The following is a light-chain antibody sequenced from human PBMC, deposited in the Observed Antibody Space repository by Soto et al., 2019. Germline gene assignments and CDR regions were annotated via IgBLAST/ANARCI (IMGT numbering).Light chain of an antibody. V-gene: IGKV3-15*01. CDR2: DAF. CDR1: QSVNSN. Sequence: EIVMTQSPATLSVSPGEGATLSCRASQSVNSNLAWYQQKPGQAPGLLIYDAFTRATGIPARFSGSGSGTEFTLTISSLQSEDSAVYYCQQYSNWSPLTFGGGTKVEI. J-gene: IGKJ4*01. CDR3: QQYSNWSPLT.